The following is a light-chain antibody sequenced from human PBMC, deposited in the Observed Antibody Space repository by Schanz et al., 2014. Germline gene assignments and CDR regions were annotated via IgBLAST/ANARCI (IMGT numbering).Light chain of an antibody. V-gene: IGKV3-20*01. J-gene: IGKJ1*01. CDR2: DAS. CDR3: QHYGTSPGT. CDR1: QSISDSY. Sequence: EIVLTQSPGTLSLSPGERATLSCRASQSISDSYLAWYQQKRGQAPRLLIYDASNRATGIPVRFSGSGSGTDFTLTISGLEPEDFAVYYCQHYGTSPGTFGRGTKVEV.